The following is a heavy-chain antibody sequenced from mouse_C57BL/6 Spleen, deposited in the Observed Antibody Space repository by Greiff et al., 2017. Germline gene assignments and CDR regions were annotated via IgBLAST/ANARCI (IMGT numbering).Heavy chain of an antibody. D-gene: IGHD1-1*01. CDR1: GYSFTSYY. J-gene: IGHJ1*03. V-gene: IGHV1-66*01. CDR3: ARYYYGPYWYFDV. CDR2: IYPGSGNT. Sequence: QVQLKESGPELVKPGASVKISCKASGYSFTSYYIHWVKQRPGQGLEWIGWIYPGSGNTKYNEKFKGKATLTADTSSSTAYMQLSSLTSEDSAVYYCARYYYGPYWYFDVWGTGTTVTVSS.